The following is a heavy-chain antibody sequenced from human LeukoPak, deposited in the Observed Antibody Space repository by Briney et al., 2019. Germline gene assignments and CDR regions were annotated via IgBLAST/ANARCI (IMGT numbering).Heavy chain of an antibody. CDR3: AKASCSGGSCYSPFDGWFDP. Sequence: GGSLRLSCAASGFTFSTYGMHWVRQAPGKGLEWVAVISYDGSNKYYADSVKGRFTISRDNSKNTLYLQMNSLRAEDTAVYYCAKASCSGGSCYSPFDGWFDPWGQGTLVTVSS. J-gene: IGHJ5*02. D-gene: IGHD2-15*01. CDR2: ISYDGSNK. CDR1: GFTFSTYG. V-gene: IGHV3-30*18.